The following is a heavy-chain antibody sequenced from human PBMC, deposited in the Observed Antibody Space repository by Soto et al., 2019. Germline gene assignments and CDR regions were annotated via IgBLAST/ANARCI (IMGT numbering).Heavy chain of an antibody. D-gene: IGHD2-8*01. CDR2: IYYSGTT. CDR1: GGSISSGDYY. Sequence: QVQLQESGPGLVKPSQTLSLTCTVSGGSISSGDYYWSWIRQPPGKGLEWIGYIYYSGTTYYNPSLQSRVTISVDTSKNQFSLKLSSVTAADTAVYSCARVLYQHCTNAICYSWYFDLWGRGTLVTVSS. V-gene: IGHV4-30-4*01. J-gene: IGHJ2*01. CDR3: ARVLYQHCTNAICYSWYFDL.